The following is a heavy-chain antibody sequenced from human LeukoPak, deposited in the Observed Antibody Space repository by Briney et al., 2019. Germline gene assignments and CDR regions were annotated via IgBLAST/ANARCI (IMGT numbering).Heavy chain of an antibody. V-gene: IGHV3-7*01. J-gene: IGHJ4*02. D-gene: IGHD3-10*01. CDR2: IKEDGSEK. CDR3: ARTIRGY. CDR1: GFTFSNYW. Sequence: GGSLRLSCAASGFTFSNYWMSWVRQAPGQGLEWVANIKEDGSEKYYVDSVKGRFTISRDNAKNSLYLQMNSLRAEDTAVYYCARTIRGYWGQGTLVTVSS.